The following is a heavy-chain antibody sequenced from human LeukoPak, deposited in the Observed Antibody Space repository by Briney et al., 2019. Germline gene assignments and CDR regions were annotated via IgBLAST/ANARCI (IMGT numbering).Heavy chain of an antibody. Sequence: TSETLSLTCAVYGGSFSGYYWSWIRQPPGKGLEWIGEINHSGSTNYNPSLKSRVTISVDTSKNQFSLKLSSVTAADTAMYYCASLSYYYGSGSYYPDPFDYWGQGTLVTVSS. CDR2: INHSGST. CDR1: GGSFSGYY. V-gene: IGHV4-34*01. J-gene: IGHJ4*02. D-gene: IGHD3-10*01. CDR3: ASLSYYYGSGSYYPDPFDY.